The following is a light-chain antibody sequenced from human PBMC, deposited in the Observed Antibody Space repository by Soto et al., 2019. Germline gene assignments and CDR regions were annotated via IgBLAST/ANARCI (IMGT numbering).Light chain of an antibody. CDR1: SNDVGSYNL. CDR2: EGN. Sequence: QSVLTQAASVSGSPGQSITISCSGTSNDVGSYNLVSWYQQYPGKAPKVMIYEGNKRPSGVSSRFSGSMSGNTASLTISGLQAEDEADYYCCSYAGGGTWVFGGGTKLTVL. CDR3: CSYAGGGTWV. V-gene: IGLV2-23*01. J-gene: IGLJ3*02.